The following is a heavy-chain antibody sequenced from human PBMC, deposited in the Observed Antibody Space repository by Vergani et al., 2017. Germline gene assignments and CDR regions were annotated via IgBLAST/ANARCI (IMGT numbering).Heavy chain of an antibody. CDR3: ATNLGGYCTTSSCSSGEFYFDY. CDR1: GYTFIGSY. CDR2: MNPKSGDK. V-gene: IGHV1-2*02. D-gene: IGHD2-8*01. Sequence: QVRLEQSGAEVKKPGASVKVSCKASGYTFIGSYIHWVRQAPGQGLEWMGSMNPKSGDKNYAQNFQGRVTMTRDTSTRTAYMDLNRLTSDDTALYFCATNLGGYCTTSSCSSGEFYFDYWGQGTPVTVSS. J-gene: IGHJ4*02.